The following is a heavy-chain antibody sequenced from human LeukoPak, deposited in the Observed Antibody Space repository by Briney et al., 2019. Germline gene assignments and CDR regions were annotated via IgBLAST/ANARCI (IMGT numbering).Heavy chain of an antibody. J-gene: IGHJ4*02. CDR2: INPNSGGT. CDR3: ARDPQEVTFLEWFGGYYNGGFDY. D-gene: IGHD3-3*02. V-gene: IGHV1-2*02. Sequence: ASVKVSCKASGGTFSSYAISWVRQAPGQGLEWMGWINPNSGGTNYAQKFQGRVTMTRDTSISTAYMELSRLRSDDTAVYYCARDPQEVTFLEWFGGYYNGGFDYWGQGTLVTVSS. CDR1: GGTFSSYA.